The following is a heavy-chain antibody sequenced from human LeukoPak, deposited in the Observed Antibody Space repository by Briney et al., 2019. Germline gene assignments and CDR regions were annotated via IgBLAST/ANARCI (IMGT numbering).Heavy chain of an antibody. V-gene: IGHV1-46*01. J-gene: IGHJ4*02. CDR2: INPSGGST. CDR1: GYTFTSYY. CDR3: ASTSYDSSGYYLDY. D-gene: IGHD3-22*01. Sequence: GASVKVSCKASGYTFTSYYMHWVRQAPGQGLEWMGIINPSGGSTSYAQKLQGRVTMTTDTSTSTAYMELRSLRSDDTAVYYCASTSYDSSGYYLDYWGQGTLVTVSS.